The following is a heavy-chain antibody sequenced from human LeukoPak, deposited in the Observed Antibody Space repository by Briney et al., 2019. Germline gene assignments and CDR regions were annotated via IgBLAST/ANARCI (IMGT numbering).Heavy chain of an antibody. CDR3: ARSKAHLSTSWYGTWFDP. CDR1: GDSISSYY. D-gene: IGHD2-2*01. J-gene: IGHJ5*02. CDR2: IYYSGST. Sequence: NPSETLSLTCTVSGDSISSYYWSWIRQPPGKGLEWLGYIYYSGSTNHDPSLKSRVTISVDTSKNQLSLKLSSVTAADTAVYYCARSKAHLSTSWYGTWFDPWGQGTLATVSS. V-gene: IGHV4-59*08.